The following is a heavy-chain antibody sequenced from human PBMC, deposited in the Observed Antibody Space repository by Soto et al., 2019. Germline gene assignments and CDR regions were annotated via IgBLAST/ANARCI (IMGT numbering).Heavy chain of an antibody. CDR2: LNSDGSDT. D-gene: IGHD4-17*01. Sequence: EVQLVESGGGLVQPGGSLRLSCAASGFTFSNYWMHWVRRAPGKGLMWVSRLNSDGSDTNYASSVKGRFTISRDNAKNTVSLQMNSLRAEDTAVYYCTTLTTRGDSLDLWGRGTLVTVSS. CDR3: TTLTTRGDSLDL. V-gene: IGHV3-74*01. CDR1: GFTFSNYW. J-gene: IGHJ2*01.